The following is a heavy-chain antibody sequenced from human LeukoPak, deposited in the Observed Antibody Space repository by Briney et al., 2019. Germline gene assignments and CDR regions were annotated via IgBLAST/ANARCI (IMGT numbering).Heavy chain of an antibody. J-gene: IGHJ4*02. Sequence: GGSLRLSCAASGFTFSSYSMNWVRQAPGKGLEWVSYISSSSSTIYYADSVKGRFTISRDNAKNSLYLQMNSLRAEDTAVYYCARDSPGYCSGGSCPIPFDYWGQGTLVTVSS. D-gene: IGHD2-15*01. CDR2: ISSSSSTI. CDR3: ARDSPGYCSGGSCPIPFDY. V-gene: IGHV3-48*01. CDR1: GFTFSSYS.